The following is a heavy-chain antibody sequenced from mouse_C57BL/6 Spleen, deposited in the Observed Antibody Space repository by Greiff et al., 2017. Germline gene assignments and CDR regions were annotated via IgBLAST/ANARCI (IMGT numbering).Heavy chain of an antibody. Sequence: QVQLQQSGAELVKPGASVKISCKASGYAFSSYWMNWVKQRPGKGLEWIGQIYPGDGDTNYNGKFKGKATLTADKSSSTAYMQLSSLTSEDSAVYFCARRGVSNGYAMDYWGQGTSVTVSS. CDR3: ARRGVSNGYAMDY. V-gene: IGHV1-80*01. D-gene: IGHD2-5*01. J-gene: IGHJ4*01. CDR1: GYAFSSYW. CDR2: IYPGDGDT.